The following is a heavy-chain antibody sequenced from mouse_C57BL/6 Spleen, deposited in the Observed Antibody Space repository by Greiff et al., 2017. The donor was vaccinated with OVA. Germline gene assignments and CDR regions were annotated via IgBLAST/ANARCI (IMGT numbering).Heavy chain of an antibody. V-gene: IGHV1-22*01. CDR1: GYTFTDYN. CDR2: INPNNGGT. CDR3: ASVWLGYFDY. D-gene: IGHD3-3*01. Sequence: VQLQQSGPELVKPGASVKMSCKASGYTFTDYNMHWVKQSHGKSLEWIGYINPNNGGTSYNQKFKGKATLTVTKSSSTAYMELRSLTAEDSAVYYCASVWLGYFDYWGQGTTLTVSS. J-gene: IGHJ2*01.